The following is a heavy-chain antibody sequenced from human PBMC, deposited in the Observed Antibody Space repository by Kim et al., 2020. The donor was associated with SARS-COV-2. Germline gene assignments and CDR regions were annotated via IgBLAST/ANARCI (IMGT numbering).Heavy chain of an antibody. J-gene: IGHJ6*02. Sequence: VKGRFTIARDNAKGSLSLQMNSLRAEDTAVYYCARSLYCSSTSCFYGMDVWGQGTTVTVSS. CDR3: ARSLYCSSTSCFYGMDV. D-gene: IGHD2-2*01. V-gene: IGHV3-11*04.